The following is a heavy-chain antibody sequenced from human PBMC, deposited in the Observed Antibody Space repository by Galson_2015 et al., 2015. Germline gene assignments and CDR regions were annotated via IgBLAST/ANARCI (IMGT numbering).Heavy chain of an antibody. CDR2: IDADSGNT. D-gene: IGHD2-21*02. V-gene: IGHV1-3*01. CDR3: ARGGAYCGGDCLGNWFDP. J-gene: IGHJ5*02. Sequence: SVKVSCKASGYTFTNYAIHWVRQAPGQRLAWMGWIDADSGNTKYSQKFQGRVTITRDTSASTAYMELSSLRSKDTAVYYCARGGAYCGGDCLGNWFDPWGQGTLVTVSS. CDR1: GYTFTNYA.